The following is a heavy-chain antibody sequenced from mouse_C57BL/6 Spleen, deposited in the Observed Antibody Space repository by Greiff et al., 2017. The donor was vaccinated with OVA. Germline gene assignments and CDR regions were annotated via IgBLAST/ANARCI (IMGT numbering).Heavy chain of an antibody. V-gene: IGHV1-42*01. CDR2: INPSTGGT. D-gene: IGHD4-1*01. CDR1: GYSFTGYY. J-gene: IGHJ2*01. Sequence: EVQLQQSGPELVKPGASVKISCKASGYSFTGYYLNWVKQSPEKSLEWIGEINPSTGGTTYNQKFKAKATLTVDKSSSTAYMQLKSLTSEDSAVYYCARDGTRSFDYWGQGTTLTVSS. CDR3: ARDGTRSFDY.